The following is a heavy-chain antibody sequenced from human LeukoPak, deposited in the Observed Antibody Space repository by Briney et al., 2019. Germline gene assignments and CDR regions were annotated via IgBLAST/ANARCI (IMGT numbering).Heavy chain of an antibody. Sequence: PGGSLRLSCAASGFTFSSYSMNWVRQAPGKGLEWVSYISSSSSTIYYADSVKGRFTISRDNAKNSLYLQMNSLGAEDTAVYYCARAISGGSWEVWGQGTLVTVSS. CDR2: ISSSSSTI. CDR1: GFTFSSYS. CDR3: ARAISGGSWEV. D-gene: IGHD2-15*01. V-gene: IGHV3-48*01. J-gene: IGHJ4*02.